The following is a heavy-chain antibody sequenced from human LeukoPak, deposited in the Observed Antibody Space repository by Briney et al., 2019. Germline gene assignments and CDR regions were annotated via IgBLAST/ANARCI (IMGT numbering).Heavy chain of an antibody. CDR3: ARDSAQTTVTTDFDY. J-gene: IGHJ4*02. CDR1: GYTFTSYD. Sequence: ASVKVSCKASGYTFTSYDINWVRQATGQGLEWMGWMNPNSGGTNYAQKFQGRVTMTRDTSISTAYMELSRLRSDDTAVYYCARDSAQTTVTTDFDYWGQGTLVTVSS. D-gene: IGHD4-17*01. CDR2: MNPNSGGT. V-gene: IGHV1-2*02.